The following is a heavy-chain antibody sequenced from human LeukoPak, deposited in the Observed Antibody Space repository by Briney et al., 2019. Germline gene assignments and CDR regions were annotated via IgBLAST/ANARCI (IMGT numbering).Heavy chain of an antibody. Sequence: ASETLSLTCTVSGGSISSGSYYWSWIRQPAGKGLEWIGRIYTSGSTNYNPSLKSRVTISVDTSKNQFSLKLSSVTAADTAVYYCARARFMITFGGVNDTFDIWGQGTMVTVSS. J-gene: IGHJ3*02. CDR1: GGSISSGSYY. CDR2: IYTSGST. V-gene: IGHV4-61*02. D-gene: IGHD3-16*01. CDR3: ARARFMITFGGVNDTFDI.